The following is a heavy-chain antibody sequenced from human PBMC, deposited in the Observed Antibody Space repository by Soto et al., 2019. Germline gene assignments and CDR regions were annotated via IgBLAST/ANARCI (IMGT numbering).Heavy chain of an antibody. V-gene: IGHV1-3*04. CDR2: IATGNGNT. D-gene: IGHD2-21*01. Sequence: GASVKVSCKTSGYTFTDCAIHWVRQAPGQRLEWMGWIATGNGNTKFSQKFQGRVTITRDTSATTAFMELTSLRSEDTAVYYCAKGSRMWTPDYWGQGTLVTVSS. CDR3: AKGSRMWTPDY. CDR1: GYTFTDCA. J-gene: IGHJ4*02.